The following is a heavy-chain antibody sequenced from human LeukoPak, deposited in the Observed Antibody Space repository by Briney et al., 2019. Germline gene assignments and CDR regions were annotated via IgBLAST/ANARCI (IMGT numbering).Heavy chain of an antibody. CDR1: QFSFRSYS. CDR2: INKGATHM. Sequence: GGSLRLSCEASQFSFRSYSFNWVRQAPGQGLEWVSSINKGATHMYYADSMKGRFTVSRDDAKNSLYLQMNSLRAEDTAVYYCVRLRRNTDSSGYYYYYDYWGRGTLVTVSS. D-gene: IGHD3-22*01. J-gene: IGHJ4*02. CDR3: VRLRRNTDSSGYYYYYDY. V-gene: IGHV3-21*01.